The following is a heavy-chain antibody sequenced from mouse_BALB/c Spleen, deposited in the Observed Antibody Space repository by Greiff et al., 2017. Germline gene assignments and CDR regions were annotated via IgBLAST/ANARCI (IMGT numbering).Heavy chain of an antibody. CDR2: ISNLAYSI. J-gene: IGHJ2*01. Sequence: DVMLVESGGGLVQPGGSRKLSCAASGFTFSDYGMAWVRQAPGKGPEWVAFISNLAYSIYYADTVTGRFTISRENAKNTLYLEMSSLRSEDTAMYYCAREGEITTVVGYFDYWGQGTTLTVSS. D-gene: IGHD1-1*01. CDR1: GFTFSDYG. CDR3: AREGEITTVVGYFDY. V-gene: IGHV5-15*02.